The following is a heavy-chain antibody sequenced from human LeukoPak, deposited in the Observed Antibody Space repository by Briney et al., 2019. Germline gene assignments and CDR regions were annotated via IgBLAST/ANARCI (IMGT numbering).Heavy chain of an antibody. CDR1: GFTFSIYA. CDR3: AKDRPNYYGSNGHYYRRDGDY. V-gene: IGHV3-23*01. Sequence: GGSLRLSCAASGFTFSIYAMSWVRQAPGKGLQWVSSITSIGEGTYYADSVKGRFTISRDNSENTLYLQMNSLRVEDTAVYFCAKDRPNYYGSNGHYYRRDGDYWGQGTLVTVSS. CDR2: ITSIGEGT. J-gene: IGHJ4*02. D-gene: IGHD3-22*01.